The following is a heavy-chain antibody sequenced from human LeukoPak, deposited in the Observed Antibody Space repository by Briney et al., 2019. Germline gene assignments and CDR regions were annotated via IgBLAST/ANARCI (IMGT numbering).Heavy chain of an antibody. CDR2: IDPSDSYT. V-gene: IGHV5-10-1*01. CDR3: ARAYSSGYKFDY. Sequence: PGESLKISCKGSGYSFISYWISWVRQMPGKGLEWMGTIDPSDSYTNYSPSFQGHVTISADKSISTAYLQWSSLKAPDTAMYYCARAYSSGYKFDYWGQGTLVTVSS. J-gene: IGHJ4*02. CDR1: GYSFISYW. D-gene: IGHD3-22*01.